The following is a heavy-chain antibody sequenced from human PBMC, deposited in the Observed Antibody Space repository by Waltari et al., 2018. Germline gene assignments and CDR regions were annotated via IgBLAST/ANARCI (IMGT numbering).Heavy chain of an antibody. D-gene: IGHD1-26*01. V-gene: IGHV4-38-2*01. CDR2: VYHRGTT. Sequence: QVQLRESGPGLVKSSETLTLTCDVSGDSISSGFYWSWIRQPPGKGPEVIGSVYHRGTTFYNPSLKSRVTMSVDTSKKHFSLSLTSVTTADTAVYYCARATCSHGGCSMYYFYYYMDVWGKGITVTVSS. CDR3: ARATCSHGGCSMYYFYYYMDV. CDR1: GDSISSGFY. J-gene: IGHJ6*03.